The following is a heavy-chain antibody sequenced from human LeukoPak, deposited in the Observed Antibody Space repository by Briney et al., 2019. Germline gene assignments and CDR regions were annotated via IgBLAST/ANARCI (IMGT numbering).Heavy chain of an antibody. Sequence: ASVKVSCKPSGYTFTNFYIHWVRQAPGQGLEYMGRINTHNGGTVYALQFQGRLSMTRDTSISTAYMELQSLRSEDTAVYYCARDHDYEGLKGNYWGRGTMVTVSS. D-gene: IGHD3-16*01. CDR3: ARDHDYEGLKGNY. V-gene: IGHV1-2*06. J-gene: IGHJ4*02. CDR2: INTHNGGT. CDR1: GYTFTNFY.